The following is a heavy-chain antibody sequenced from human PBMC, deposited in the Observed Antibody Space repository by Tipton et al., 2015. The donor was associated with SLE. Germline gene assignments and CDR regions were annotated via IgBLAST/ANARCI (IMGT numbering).Heavy chain of an antibody. CDR2: SSSSGNDI. D-gene: IGHD3-22*01. J-gene: IGHJ6*04. Sequence: GSLRLSCVASGFNFGAYWMQWVRRAPGKGLEWVSYSSSSGNDIKFADSVKGRFTISRDNAKGSLYLQMNSLRDEDTAVYYCARGKWLYAMDVWGKGTTVTVSS. CDR3: ARGKWLYAMDV. V-gene: IGHV3-11*04. CDR1: GFNFGAYW.